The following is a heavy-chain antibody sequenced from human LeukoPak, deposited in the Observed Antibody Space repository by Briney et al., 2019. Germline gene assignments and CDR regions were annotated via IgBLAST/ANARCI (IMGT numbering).Heavy chain of an antibody. CDR2: ISPDGRQK. D-gene: IGHD1-1*01. J-gene: IGHJ1*01. CDR1: GLTFSNYW. V-gene: IGHV3-7*01. Sequence: GGSLRLSCVGSGLTFSNYWMNSVRQAPGKGPEWVANISPDGRQKTYVDSLKGPFHVPKDHAMKSLYPQLNGLEGRDMAGDCRGGWNDYFELWGQGTLVTVSS. CDR3: GGWNDYFEL.